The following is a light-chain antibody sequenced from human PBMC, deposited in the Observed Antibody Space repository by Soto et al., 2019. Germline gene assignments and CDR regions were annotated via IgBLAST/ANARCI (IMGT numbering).Light chain of an antibody. CDR3: QQYHNWPPYT. CDR1: QSVSSN. V-gene: IGKV3-15*01. J-gene: IGKJ2*01. CDR2: GAS. Sequence: EIVMTQSPATLSVSPGERATLSCRSSQSVSSNLAWYQQKPGQTPRLLIYGASTRATGIPARFSGSGSGTEFTITISSLQSEDVAVYYWQQYHNWPPYTFGQGTKLEIK.